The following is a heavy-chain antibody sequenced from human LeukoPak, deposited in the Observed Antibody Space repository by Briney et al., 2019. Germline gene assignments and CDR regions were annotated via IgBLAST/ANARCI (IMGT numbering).Heavy chain of an antibody. J-gene: IGHJ4*02. D-gene: IGHD6-19*01. Sequence: SETLCLTCAVSGVSISSYYWSWIRQPPGKGLEWFGYIYYSGNTNYNPSLKSRVTISVDTSKNQFSLKLSSVTAADTAVYYCARVAVDTFDYWGQGTLVTVSS. CDR3: ARVAVDTFDY. CDR2: IYYSGNT. V-gene: IGHV4-59*01. CDR1: GVSISSYY.